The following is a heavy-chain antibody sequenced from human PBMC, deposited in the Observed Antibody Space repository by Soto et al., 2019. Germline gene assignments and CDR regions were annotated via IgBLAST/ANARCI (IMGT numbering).Heavy chain of an antibody. CDR3: ASSLKGYYYYYYGMDV. V-gene: IGHV1-69*06. CDR2: IIPIFETA. Sequence: SVKVSCKASGGTFSSYAISWVRQAPGQGLEWMGGIIPIFETANYAQKFQGRVTISADKSTSTAYMELSSLRSEDTAVYYCASSLKGYYYYYYGMDVWGQGTTVTVSS. CDR1: GGTFSSYA. J-gene: IGHJ6*02.